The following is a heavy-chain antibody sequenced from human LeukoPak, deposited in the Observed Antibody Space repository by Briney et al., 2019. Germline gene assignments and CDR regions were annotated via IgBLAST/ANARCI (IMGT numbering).Heavy chain of an antibody. D-gene: IGHD2-8*01. J-gene: IGHJ3*02. CDR2: IYYSGST. V-gene: IGHV4-38-2*01. CDR3: ARVNGGHAFDI. Sequence: SETLSLTCAVSNYSISSGFYWAWVRQPPGKGLEWIGNIYYSGSTYCNPSLKSRIIISVDTSKNQFSLKLRSVTAADTAVYYCARVNGGHAFDIWGQGTMVTVSS. CDR1: NYSISSGFY.